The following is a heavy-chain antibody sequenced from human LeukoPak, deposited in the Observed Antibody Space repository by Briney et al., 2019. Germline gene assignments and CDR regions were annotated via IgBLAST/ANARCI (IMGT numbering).Heavy chain of an antibody. J-gene: IGHJ4*02. CDR1: GFSFTTYW. V-gene: IGHV3-7*01. CDR3: ARGRTYYYDSSAGY. Sequence: GESLRLSCAASGFSFTTYWMSWVRQAPGKGLEWVANIKQDGTEKYYVDSVKGRFTISRDNAKNSLYLQMNSLRAEDTAVYYCARGRTYYYDSSAGYWGQGTLVTVSS. D-gene: IGHD3-22*01. CDR2: IKQDGTEK.